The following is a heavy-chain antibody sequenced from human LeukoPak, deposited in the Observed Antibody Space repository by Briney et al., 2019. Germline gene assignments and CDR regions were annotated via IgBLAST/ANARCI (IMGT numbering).Heavy chain of an antibody. Sequence: GASVKVSCKASGYTFTGYYMHWVRQAPGQGLEWMGWINPNSGGTSYAQKFQGRVTMTRDTSISTAYMELSRLRSDDTAVYYCARGPASKTAGITIFGVVSSYYYYMDVWGKGTTVTVSS. CDR1: GYTFTGYY. J-gene: IGHJ6*03. CDR2: INPNSGGT. CDR3: ARGPASKTAGITIFGVVSSYYYYMDV. V-gene: IGHV1-2*02. D-gene: IGHD3-3*01.